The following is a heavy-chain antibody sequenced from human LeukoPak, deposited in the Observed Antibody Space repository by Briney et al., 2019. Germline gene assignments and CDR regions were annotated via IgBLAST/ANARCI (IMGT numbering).Heavy chain of an antibody. CDR1: GGTFSSYT. V-gene: IGHV1-69*04. Sequence: ASVKVSCKASGGTFSSYTISWVRQAPGQGLEWMGRIIPILGIANYAQNFQGRVTITADKSTSTAYMELSSLRSEDTAVYYCARDSASYYYDSSGYSFDYWGQGTLVTVSS. CDR3: ARDSASYYYDSSGYSFDY. D-gene: IGHD3-22*01. CDR2: IIPILGIA. J-gene: IGHJ4*02.